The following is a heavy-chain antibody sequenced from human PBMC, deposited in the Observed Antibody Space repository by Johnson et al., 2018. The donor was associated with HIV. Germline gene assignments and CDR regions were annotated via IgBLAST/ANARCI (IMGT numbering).Heavy chain of an antibody. CDR3: ARECSGGSCYPLDHDAFDI. V-gene: IGHV3-66*02. J-gene: IGHJ3*02. D-gene: IGHD2-15*01. CDR1: GFTVSSNY. CDR2: INTGGGT. Sequence: VQLVESGGGVVQPGGSLRLSCAASGFTVSSNYMRWVRQAPGKGLEWVSVINTGGGTYYADSVKGRFTMSRDNSKNTLYLQMNSLRAEDTAVYYCARECSGGSCYPLDHDAFDIWGQGTMVTVSS.